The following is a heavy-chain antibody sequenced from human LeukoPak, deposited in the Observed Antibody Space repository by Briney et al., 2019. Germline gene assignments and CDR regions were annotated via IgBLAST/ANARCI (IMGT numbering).Heavy chain of an antibody. J-gene: IGHJ6*02. V-gene: IGHV3-23*01. CDR1: GFTFSSYA. CDR3: RTTVTPGGDYYYGMDV. CDR2: ISGSGGST. D-gene: IGHD4-17*01. Sequence: GGSLRLSCAASGFTFSSYAMSWVRQAPGKGLEWVSAISGSGGSTYYADSVKGRFTISRDNSKNTLYLQMNSLRAEDTAVYYCRTTVTPGGDYYYGMDVWGQGTTVTVSS.